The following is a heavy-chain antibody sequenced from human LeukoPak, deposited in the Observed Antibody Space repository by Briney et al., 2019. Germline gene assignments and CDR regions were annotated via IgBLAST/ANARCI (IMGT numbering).Heavy chain of an antibody. Sequence: SETLSLTCTVSGGSISRSSYWWDWIRQPPGLGLEWIGSIHYGGTTYYNPSLKSRVTISVDPSKMQFSLKMNSVTAADTAVYYCASRAMGTKSIDYWGQGTLVTVSS. J-gene: IGHJ4*02. V-gene: IGHV4-39*01. CDR3: ASRAMGTKSIDY. CDR2: IHYGGTT. D-gene: IGHD1-7*01. CDR1: GGSISRSSYW.